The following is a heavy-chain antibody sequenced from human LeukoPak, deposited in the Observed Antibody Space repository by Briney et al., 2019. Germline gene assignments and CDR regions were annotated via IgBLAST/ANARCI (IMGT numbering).Heavy chain of an antibody. V-gene: IGHV3-13*04. Sequence: GGSLRLSCAASGFTFSSYDMHWVRQATGKGLEWVSAIVTAGKTFYPGSVRGRFTISRENAKNSLYLQMNNVRAGDTAVYYCARTSKVTSVMDIWGQGTMVTVSS. CDR2: IVTAGKT. J-gene: IGHJ3*02. D-gene: IGHD3-16*01. CDR1: GFTFSSYD. CDR3: ARTSKVTSVMDI.